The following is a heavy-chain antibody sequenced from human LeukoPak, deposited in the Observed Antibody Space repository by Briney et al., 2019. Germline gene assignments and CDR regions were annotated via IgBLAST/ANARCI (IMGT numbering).Heavy chain of an antibody. Sequence: GGSLTLSCVGSGFTFTNSDMNWVRQPPGRGLEWVSVISGSGRSINYADSLKGRFTISRDTSKNTLYLQMNSLRAEDTALYYGTRDFNWGDAGWGQGTLVTVSS. CDR3: TRDFNWGDAG. D-gene: IGHD7-27*01. CDR2: ISGSGRSI. J-gene: IGHJ4*02. V-gene: IGHV3-23*01. CDR1: GFTFTNSD.